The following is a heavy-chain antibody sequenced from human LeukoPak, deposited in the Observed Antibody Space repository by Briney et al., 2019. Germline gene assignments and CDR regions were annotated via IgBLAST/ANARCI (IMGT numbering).Heavy chain of an antibody. CDR1: GFSFSSYW. V-gene: IGHV3-74*01. Sequence: GGSLRLSCVASGFSFSSYWMHWVRQDPGKGLMWVARISSDGSDTKYGDSVKGRFTISRDNGKNTLCLQMNSLGAEDTAVYYCARDQTQLGPTTVDHWGQGIQVTVSS. D-gene: IGHD1-1*01. CDR2: ISSDGSDT. CDR3: ARDQTQLGPTTVDH. J-gene: IGHJ4*02.